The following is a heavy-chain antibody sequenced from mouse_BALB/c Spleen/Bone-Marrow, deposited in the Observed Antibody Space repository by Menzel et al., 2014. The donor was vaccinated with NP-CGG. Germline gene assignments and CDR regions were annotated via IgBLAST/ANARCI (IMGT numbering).Heavy chain of an antibody. J-gene: IGHJ1*01. D-gene: IGHD1-1*01. V-gene: IGHV4-1*02. CDR1: GFDFSRYW. CDR3: ARLNYYGNLFV. CDR2: INPDSSTI. Sequence: EVQLVESGGGLVQPGGSLKLSCAASGFDFSRYWMSWVRQAPGKGLEWIGEINPDSSTINYAPSLKDKFIISRDNAKNTLYLQMSKVRSEDTALYYCARLNYYGNLFVWGAGTTVTVSS.